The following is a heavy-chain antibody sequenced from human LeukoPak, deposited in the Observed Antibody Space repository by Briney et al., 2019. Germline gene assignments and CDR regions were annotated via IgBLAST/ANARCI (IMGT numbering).Heavy chain of an antibody. Sequence: SETLSLTCTVSGGSISNYYWSWIRQSPGKGLEWIGYIYDSGSTKYNPSLKSRVTISVDTSKNRFSLKLTSVTAADTAVYFCARDRGYYYDGSGLLDHWSQGALVTVSS. CDR1: GGSISNYY. CDR3: ARDRGYYYDGSGLLDH. J-gene: IGHJ4*02. V-gene: IGHV4-59*01. D-gene: IGHD3-22*01. CDR2: IYDSGST.